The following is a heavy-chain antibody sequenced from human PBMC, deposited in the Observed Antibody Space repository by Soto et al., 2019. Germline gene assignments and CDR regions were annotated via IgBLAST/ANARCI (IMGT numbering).Heavy chain of an antibody. Sequence: GSLRLSCSASGFTFSSYAMSWVRQAPGKGLEWVSAISGSGGSTYYADSVKGRFTISRDNSKNTLYLQMNSLRAEDTAVYYCAKAGTTIFGVVTFNWFDPWGQGTLVTVSS. V-gene: IGHV3-23*01. CDR3: AKAGTTIFGVVTFNWFDP. CDR1: GFTFSSYA. J-gene: IGHJ5*02. D-gene: IGHD3-3*01. CDR2: ISGSGGST.